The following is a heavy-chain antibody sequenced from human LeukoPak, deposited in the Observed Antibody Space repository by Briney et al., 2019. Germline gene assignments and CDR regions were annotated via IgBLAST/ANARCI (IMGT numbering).Heavy chain of an antibody. J-gene: IGHJ4*02. D-gene: IGHD3-22*01. CDR1: GFTFSSYV. V-gene: IGHV3-30*04. CDR3: ARLASLYDSSGYYWGDY. Sequence: GGSLRLSCAASGFTFSSYVMHWVRQAPGKGLEWGAIISYDGSNEYYADSVKGRFTISRDNSKNTLYLQMNSLRSDDTAVYYCARLASLYDSSGYYWGDYWGQGTLVTVSS. CDR2: ISYDGSNE.